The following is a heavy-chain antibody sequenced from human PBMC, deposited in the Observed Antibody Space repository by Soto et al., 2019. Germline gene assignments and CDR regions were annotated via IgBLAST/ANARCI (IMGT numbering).Heavy chain of an antibody. V-gene: IGHV3-30-3*01. Sequence: QVQLVESGGGVVQPGRSLRLSCAASGFTFSSYAMHWVRQAPGKGLEWVAVISYDGSNKYYADSVKGRFTISRDNSKNTLYLQMNSLRAEDTAVYYCARERPQLTVVPAASMDVWGQGTTVTVSS. J-gene: IGHJ6*02. CDR3: ARERPQLTVVPAASMDV. CDR2: ISYDGSNK. D-gene: IGHD2-2*01. CDR1: GFTFSSYA.